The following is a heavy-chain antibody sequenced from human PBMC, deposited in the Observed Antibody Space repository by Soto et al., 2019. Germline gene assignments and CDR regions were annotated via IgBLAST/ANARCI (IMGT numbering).Heavy chain of an antibody. CDR1: GYTFTSYG. J-gene: IGHJ6*02. CDR2: ISAYNGNT. Sequence: ASVKVSCKASGYTFTSYGISWVRQAPGQGLEWMGWISAYNGNTNYAQKLQGRVTMTTDTSTSTAYMELRSLRSDDTAVYYCARGNKYTIFGVEKNYGMGVWGQGTTVTVSS. V-gene: IGHV1-18*01. D-gene: IGHD3-3*01. CDR3: ARGNKYTIFGVEKNYGMGV.